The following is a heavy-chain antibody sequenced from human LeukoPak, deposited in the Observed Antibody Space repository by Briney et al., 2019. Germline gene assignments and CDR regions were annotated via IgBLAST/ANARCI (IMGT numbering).Heavy chain of an antibody. CDR1: GFTSSTYW. CDR2: INSDGRII. CDR3: VAGMGNY. D-gene: IGHD6-13*01. V-gene: IGHV3-74*01. J-gene: IGHJ4*02. Sequence: GGSLRLSCAASGFTSSTYWMHWVRQAPGKGLVWVSRINSDGRIITYADSVKGRFSISRDNIKNMVYLQMNTLRAEDTAVYYCVAGMGNYWGQGTLVPV.